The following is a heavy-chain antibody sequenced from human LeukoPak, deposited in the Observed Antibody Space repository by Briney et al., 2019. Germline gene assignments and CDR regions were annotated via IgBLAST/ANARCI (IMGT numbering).Heavy chain of an antibody. CDR1: GFTVSSNY. CDR2: IYSDGST. D-gene: IGHD3-10*01. V-gene: IGHV3-53*01. CDR3: ARDGSGSYYLDAFDI. J-gene: IGHJ3*02. Sequence: PGGSLRLSCAASGFTVSSNYMSWVRQAPGKGLEWVSVIYSDGSTYSADSVKGRFTISRDNSKNTLYLQMNSLRAEDTAVYYCARDGSGSYYLDAFDIWGQGTMVTVSS.